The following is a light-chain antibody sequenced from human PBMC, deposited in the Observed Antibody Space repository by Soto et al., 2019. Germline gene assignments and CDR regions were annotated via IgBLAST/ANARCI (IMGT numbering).Light chain of an antibody. J-gene: IGKJ1*01. CDR1: QSVSSN. CDR3: QQYNNWPPTWT. Sequence: EIVMTQSPATLSVSPGERATLSCRASQSVSSNLAWYQQKPGQAPRLLIYGASTRGTGIPARFSGSGSGTEFTLTISSLQSEDFAVYYCQQYNNWPPTWTFGQGTKVDIK. CDR2: GAS. V-gene: IGKV3-15*01.